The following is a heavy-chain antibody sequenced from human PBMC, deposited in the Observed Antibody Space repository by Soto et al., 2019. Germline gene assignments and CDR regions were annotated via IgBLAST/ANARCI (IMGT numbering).Heavy chain of an antibody. V-gene: IGHV3-23*01. CDR3: ARVGPTLDY. J-gene: IGHJ4*02. Sequence: GGSLRLSCAGSGFTFSSVAMTWVRQAPGKGLEWVSSTSGSGDSTYYADSVKGRFTISRDNAKNSLYLQMNSLRAEDTAVYYCARVGPTLDYWGQGTLVTVSS. CDR1: GFTFSSVA. CDR2: TSGSGDST.